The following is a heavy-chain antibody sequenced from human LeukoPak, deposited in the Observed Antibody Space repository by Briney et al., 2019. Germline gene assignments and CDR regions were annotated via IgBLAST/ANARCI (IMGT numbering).Heavy chain of an antibody. CDR2: ITPDGGAQ. CDR1: GFTFSDHY. J-gene: IGHJ4*02. CDR3: ARGQWGLDV. V-gene: IGHV3-11*01. D-gene: IGHD1-26*01. Sequence: GGSLRLSCAVYGFTFSDHYMSWIRQAPGKALEWVAYITPDGGAQYYANSVKGRFTLSRDNTKNSVYLQMNSLRADDSAVYYCARGQWGLDVWGQGTLVFVFS.